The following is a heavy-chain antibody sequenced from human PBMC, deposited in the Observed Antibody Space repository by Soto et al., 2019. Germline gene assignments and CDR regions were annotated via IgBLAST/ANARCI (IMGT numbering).Heavy chain of an antibody. D-gene: IGHD1-1*01. V-gene: IGHV1-69*15. Sequence: QVQLVQSGAEVRRPGSSVKVSCKASGGTFGSNAISWVRQAPGQGLEWMGNIIPIFGTINNAQKFQGRVTITADESTNTAYMELSSLGSEDTAVYYCAREGYTFGPGEVRGAFDIWGQGTMVTVSS. J-gene: IGHJ3*02. CDR2: IIPIFGTI. CDR1: GGTFGSNA. CDR3: AREGYTFGPGEVRGAFDI.